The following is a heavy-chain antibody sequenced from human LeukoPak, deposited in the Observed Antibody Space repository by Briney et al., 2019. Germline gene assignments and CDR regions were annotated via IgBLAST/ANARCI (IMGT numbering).Heavy chain of an antibody. CDR3: ARDLAVAGTGYYYYYGMDV. D-gene: IGHD6-19*01. CDR2: IYSGGST. Sequence: GGSLRLSCAASGFTVSSNYMSWVRQAPGKGLEWVSVIYSGGSTYYADSVKGRFTISRDNFKNTLYLQMNSLRAEDTAVYYCARDLAVAGTGYYYYYGMDVWGQGTTVTVSS. J-gene: IGHJ6*02. V-gene: IGHV3-53*01. CDR1: GFTVSSNY.